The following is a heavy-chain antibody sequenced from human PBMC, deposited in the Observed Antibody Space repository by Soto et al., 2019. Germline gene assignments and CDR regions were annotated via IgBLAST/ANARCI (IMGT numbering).Heavy chain of an antibody. D-gene: IGHD1-7*01. CDR3: PRGGDNWNYEIIFFDY. J-gene: IGHJ4*02. CDR2: IIPIFGTA. CDR1: GGTFSSYA. Sequence: QVQLVQSGAEVKKPGSSVKVSCKASGGTFSSYAISWVRQAPGQGLEWMGGIIPIFGTANYAQKFQGRVTITADESTSTAYMELSSLRSEDTAVYYCPRGGDNWNYEIIFFDYWGQGTLVTVSS. V-gene: IGHV1-69*01.